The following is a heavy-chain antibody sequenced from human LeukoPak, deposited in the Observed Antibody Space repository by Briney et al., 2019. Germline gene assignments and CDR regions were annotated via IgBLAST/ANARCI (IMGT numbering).Heavy chain of an antibody. V-gene: IGHV3-48*02. Sequence: PGGSLRLSCAASGLTFNTCSMTWVCQAPGKGLEWLSYISSDSSIIHYADSVKGRFTISRDNAKNSLFLQMNSLRDEDTAVYYCAGSVSGTWFYYWRQGTLVTVSS. D-gene: IGHD3-10*01. CDR2: ISSDSSII. CDR3: AGSVSGTWFYY. J-gene: IGHJ4*02. CDR1: GLTFNTCS.